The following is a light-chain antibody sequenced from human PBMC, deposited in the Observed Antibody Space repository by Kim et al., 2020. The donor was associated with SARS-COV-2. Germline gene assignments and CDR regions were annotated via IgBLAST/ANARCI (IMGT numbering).Light chain of an antibody. CDR3: SSYTSSSTLV. CDR1: SSDVGGYNY. V-gene: IGLV2-14*01. Sequence: LTQPASVSGSPGQSITISCTGTSSDVGGYNYVSWYQQHPGKAPKLMIYDVSKRPSGVSNRFSGSKSGNTASLTISGLQAEDEADFYCSSYTSSSTLVFGGGTQLTVL. J-gene: IGLJ2*01. CDR2: DVS.